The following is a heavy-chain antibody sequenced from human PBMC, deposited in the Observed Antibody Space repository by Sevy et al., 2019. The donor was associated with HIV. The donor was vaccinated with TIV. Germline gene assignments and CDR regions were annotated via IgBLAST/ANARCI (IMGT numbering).Heavy chain of an antibody. Sequence: SETLSITCTVSGGSISSYYWSWIRQPPGKGLEWIGYIYYSGSTNYNPSLKSRVTISVDTSKNQFSLKLSSVTAADTAVYYCAREERITIFGVVSSSWFDPWGQGTLVTVSS. CDR1: GGSISSYY. J-gene: IGHJ5*02. D-gene: IGHD3-3*01. CDR3: AREERITIFGVVSSSWFDP. V-gene: IGHV4-59*01. CDR2: IYYSGST.